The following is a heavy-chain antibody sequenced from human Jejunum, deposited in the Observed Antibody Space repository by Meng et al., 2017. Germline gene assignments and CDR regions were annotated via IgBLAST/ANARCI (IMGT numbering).Heavy chain of an antibody. CDR2: IVVGSGHT. V-gene: IGHV1-58*01. CDR3: ATPGGIIGRSHWYFDL. D-gene: IGHD3-10*01. Sequence: SVKVSCKASGFTFTSPAVQWVRQARGQRLEWIGWIVVGSGHTNYAQKFQERATITRDMSSNTAYMELSSLTSEDTAIYYCATPGGIIGRSHWYFDLWGRGTLVTV. J-gene: IGHJ2*01. CDR1: GFTFTSPA.